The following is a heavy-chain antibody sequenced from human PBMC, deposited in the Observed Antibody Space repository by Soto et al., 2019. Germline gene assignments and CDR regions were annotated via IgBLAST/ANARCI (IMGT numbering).Heavy chain of an antibody. J-gene: IGHJ1*01. Sequence: SETLSLTCTLSAGPLSSGGYYWSWIRQHPGKGLERIAYVSSSRGATYYNPSLESRLTISLSTPMNQSSLTLTSVTAADTAVYNHAIGYYEGSDYFVSSPLLDEWGEGSLVTFS. CDR3: AIGYYEGSDYFVSSPLLDE. CDR2: VSSSRGAT. V-gene: IGHV4-30-4*02. D-gene: IGHD1-26*01. CDR1: AGPLSSGGYY.